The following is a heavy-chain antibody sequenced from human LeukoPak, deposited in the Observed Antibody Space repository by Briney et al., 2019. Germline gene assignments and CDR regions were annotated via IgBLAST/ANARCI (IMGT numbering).Heavy chain of an antibody. J-gene: IGHJ3*02. CDR3: AGAPNFYDSAGYFYGNDAFDI. CDR1: GGTFSNCA. Sequence: GASVKVSCKASGGTFSNCAISWVRQAPGQGLEWMGVIIPIFGTANYAQKFQGRVTITTDESTSTAYLDLSSLRSEDTAVYYCAGAPNFYDSAGYFYGNDAFDIWGQGTMVTVSS. D-gene: IGHD3-22*01. V-gene: IGHV1-69*05. CDR2: IIPIFGTA.